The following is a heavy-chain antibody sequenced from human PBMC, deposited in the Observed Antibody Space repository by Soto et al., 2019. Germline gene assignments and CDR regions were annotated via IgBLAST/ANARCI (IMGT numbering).Heavy chain of an antibody. V-gene: IGHV4-59*03. CDR3: AGGNMGTGYFDF. D-gene: IGHD3-16*01. J-gene: IGHJ4*01. CDR2: IYYSGGT. Sequence: SETLSLTCTVSGGSITSYYWSWIRQPPGKGLEWIGHIYYSGGTTYNPSLKSRVTISVDTSKNQFSLKLSSVTAADTAVYYCAGGNMGTGYFDFWGHGTLVTVSS. CDR1: GGSITSYY.